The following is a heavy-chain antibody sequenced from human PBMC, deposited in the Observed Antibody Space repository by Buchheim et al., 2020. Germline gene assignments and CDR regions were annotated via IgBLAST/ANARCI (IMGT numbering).Heavy chain of an antibody. D-gene: IGHD2-21*02. CDR1: GFTLSSHA. Sequence: EVQLSESGGGLVQPGGSLRLSCVASGFTLSSHAMNWVRQAPGKGLEWVADISGNGKSTFYGDSVKGRFTISRDNSKNTMYLQMNSLRDEDTAVYLCAKDKSGGVTRIAKYFQHWGQGTL. CDR2: ISGNGKST. J-gene: IGHJ1*01. CDR3: AKDKSGGVTRIAKYFQH. V-gene: IGHV3-23*01.